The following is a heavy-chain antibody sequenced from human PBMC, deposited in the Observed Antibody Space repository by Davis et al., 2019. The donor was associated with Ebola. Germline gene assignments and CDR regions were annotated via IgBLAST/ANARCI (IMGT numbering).Heavy chain of an antibody. D-gene: IGHD6-19*01. CDR3: ARDPSGGSGWSVGYYGMDV. CDR2: LYSSGST. CDR1: GFTVSSIY. Sequence: PGGSLRLSCAASGFTVSSIYMIWVRQAPGKGLEWVSLLYSSGSTFYADSVKGRFIISRNNYENTLFLQMNSLRVEDTAVYFCARDPSGGSGWSVGYYGMDVWGKGTTVTVSS. V-gene: IGHV3-53*01. J-gene: IGHJ6*04.